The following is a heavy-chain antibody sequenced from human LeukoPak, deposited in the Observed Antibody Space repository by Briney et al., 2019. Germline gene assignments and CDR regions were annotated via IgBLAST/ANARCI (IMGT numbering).Heavy chain of an antibody. CDR1: GGPISSYY. CDR2: IYASGST. J-gene: IGHJ4*02. D-gene: IGHD3-16*01. CDR3: ARKRKGAYDFDC. V-gene: IGHV4-4*07. Sequence: PSETLSLTCTVSGGPISSYYWSWIRQPAGKGLEWIGRIYASGSTNYNPSLDSRVTMSVDTSNNQFSLKLTSVTATDAAVYYCARKRKGAYDFDCWGQGTLVTVSS.